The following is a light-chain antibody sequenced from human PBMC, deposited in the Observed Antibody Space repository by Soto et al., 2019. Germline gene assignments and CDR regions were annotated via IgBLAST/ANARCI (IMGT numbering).Light chain of an antibody. CDR1: QGVSTW. Sequence: DIQMTQSPSSVSASVGDRVTITCRASQGVSTWLAWYQQKPGKAPNLLIYTASSLQSGVPSRFSGSGSGTDFTLTISRLEPEDFAVYYCRQYGRSLGFAFGGGTKMDIK. CDR2: TAS. CDR3: RQYGRSLGFA. V-gene: IGKV1-12*01. J-gene: IGKJ4*01.